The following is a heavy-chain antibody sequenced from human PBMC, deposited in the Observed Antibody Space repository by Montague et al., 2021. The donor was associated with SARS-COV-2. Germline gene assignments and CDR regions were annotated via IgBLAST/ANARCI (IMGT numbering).Heavy chain of an antibody. V-gene: IGHV4-34*01. J-gene: IGHJ4*02. CDR3: ARGILSMNIAVVVLLGGIYYFDA. CDR2: SYHRGST. CDR1: GGSFSNYY. D-gene: IGHD2-15*01. Sequence: SETLSLTCAVYGGSFSNYYWSWIRQPPGKGLEWIGDSYHRGSTNYNPSLKSRVTISVDASKNQFSLKLNSVTAADTAVYYCARGILSMNIAVVVLLGGIYYFDAWGQGTLVAVSS.